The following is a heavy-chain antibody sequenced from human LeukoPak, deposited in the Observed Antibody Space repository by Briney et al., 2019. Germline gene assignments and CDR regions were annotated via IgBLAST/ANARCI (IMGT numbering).Heavy chain of an antibody. CDR1: GGSFSGYY. D-gene: IGHD3-22*01. CDR2: INHSGST. V-gene: IGHV4-34*01. CDR3: ARGLDDSSGYYLDY. Sequence: SETLSLTCAVYGGSFSGYYWSWIRQPPGKGLEWIGEINHSGSTNYNPSLKSRVTISVDTSKNQFSLKPSSVTAADTAVYYCARGLDDSSGYYLDYWGQGTLVTVSS. J-gene: IGHJ4*02.